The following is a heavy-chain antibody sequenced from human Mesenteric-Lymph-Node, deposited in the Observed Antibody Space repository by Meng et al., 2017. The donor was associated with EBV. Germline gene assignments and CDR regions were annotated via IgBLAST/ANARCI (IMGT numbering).Heavy chain of an antibody. CDR2: IYPTGST. D-gene: IGHD2-21*01. Sequence: QVRRQVSRPGLVKPSGPVSLTSAVSGASISGSNWWNWVRKYPGKGLEWIGEIYPTGSTNYSPSFESRVTMSVDKSKNQFSLILNSVTAADTAMYYCARGVLFRGVIDLYYFNYWGQGTLVTVSS. V-gene: IGHV4-4*02. J-gene: IGHJ4*02. CDR1: GASISGSNW. CDR3: ARGVLFRGVIDLYYFNY.